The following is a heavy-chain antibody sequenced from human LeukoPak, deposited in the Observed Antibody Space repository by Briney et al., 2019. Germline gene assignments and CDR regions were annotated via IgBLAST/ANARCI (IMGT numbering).Heavy chain of an antibody. J-gene: IGHJ4*02. CDR3: ARSRDGYNDY. D-gene: IGHD5-24*01. CDR2: IYSGGST. V-gene: IGHV3-53*01. CDR1: GFTVSSNY. Sequence: GGSLRLSCAASGFTVSSNYMSWVRQAPGKGLEWVSVIYSGGSTYYADSVKGRFTISRDNSKNTLYLQMNGLRAEDTAVYYCARSRDGYNDYWGQGTLVTVSS.